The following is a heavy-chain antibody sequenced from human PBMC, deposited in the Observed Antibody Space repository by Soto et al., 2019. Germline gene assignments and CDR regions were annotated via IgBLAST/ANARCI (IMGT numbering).Heavy chain of an antibody. CDR1: GYSISSGYY. Sequence: SETLSLTCAVSGYSISSGYYWGWIRQPPGKGLEWIGSIYHSGSTYYNPSLKSRVTISVDTSKNQFSLKLSSVTAADTAVYYCARTKREAATPRGWFDPWGQGALVTVSP. CDR3: ARTKREAATPRGWFDP. CDR2: IYHSGST. V-gene: IGHV4-38-2*01. D-gene: IGHD2-15*01. J-gene: IGHJ5*02.